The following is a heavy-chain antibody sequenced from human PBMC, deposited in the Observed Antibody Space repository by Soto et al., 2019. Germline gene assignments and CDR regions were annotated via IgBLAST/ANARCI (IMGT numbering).Heavy chain of an antibody. CDR1: GFTFNNSA. Sequence: SVKVSCKASGFTFNNSAFSWVRQAPGQGLEWMGGFLPLFGTTNHAQKFQGRLSITADESTSTAYMHLSSLRSEDTAIYYCARDHWDYDSSAYHLQFWGQGTLVTVSS. CDR2: FLPLFGTT. J-gene: IGHJ4*02. V-gene: IGHV1-69*13. CDR3: ARDHWDYDSSAYHLQF. D-gene: IGHD3-22*01.